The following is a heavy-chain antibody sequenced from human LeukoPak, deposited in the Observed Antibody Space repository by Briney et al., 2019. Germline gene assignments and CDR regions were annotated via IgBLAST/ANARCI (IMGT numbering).Heavy chain of an antibody. CDR3: ARDLTPYSYGYALDY. CDR1: GYTFTSYY. V-gene: IGHV1-46*01. CDR2: INPSGGST. J-gene: IGHJ4*02. Sequence: ASVKVSCKASGYTFTSYYMHWVRQAPGQGLEWMGIINPSGGSTSYAQKFQGRVTMTRDTSTSTVYMERSSLRSEDTAVYYCARDLTPYSYGYALDYWGQGTLVTVSS. D-gene: IGHD5-18*01.